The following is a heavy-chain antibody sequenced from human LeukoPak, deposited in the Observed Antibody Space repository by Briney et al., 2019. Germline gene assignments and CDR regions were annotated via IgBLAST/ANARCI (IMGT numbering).Heavy chain of an antibody. CDR1: GFTFSSYA. V-gene: IGHV3-74*01. CDR2: INADGGNT. J-gene: IGHJ6*03. Sequence: GGSLRLSCAASGFTFSSYAMSWVRQAPGKGLVWVSRINADGGNTFYADSVKGRFTISRDNAKNALYLQMNSLRAEDTAVYYCASLPRFSYYYYYMDVWGKGTTVTVSS. D-gene: IGHD3-16*01. CDR3: ASLPRFSYYYYYMDV.